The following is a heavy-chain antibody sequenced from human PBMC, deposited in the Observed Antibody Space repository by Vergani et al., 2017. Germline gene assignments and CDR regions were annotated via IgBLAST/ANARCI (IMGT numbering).Heavy chain of an antibody. CDR2: ISYDGSNK. CDR1: GFTFSSYA. CDR3: ARDSSDSSSWYLHFDY. D-gene: IGHD6-13*01. V-gene: IGHV3-30-3*01. J-gene: IGHJ4*02. Sequence: VQLLESGGGLVQPGGSLRLSCAASGFTFSSYAMHWVRQAPGKGLEWVAVISYDGSNKYYADSVKGRFTISRDNSKNTLYLQMNSLRAEDTAVYYCARDSSDSSSWYLHFDYWGQGTLVTVSS.